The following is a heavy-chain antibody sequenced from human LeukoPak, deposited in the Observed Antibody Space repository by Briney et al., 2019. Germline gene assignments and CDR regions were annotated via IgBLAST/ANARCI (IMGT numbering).Heavy chain of an antibody. Sequence: SETLSLACAVYGGSFSGYYWSWIRQPPGKGLEWIGYIYHSGSSNYNPSLKSRVTISVDTSKNQFSLKLSSVTAADTAVYYCARDSGYPPAYFDYWGQGTLVTVSS. CDR2: IYHSGSS. J-gene: IGHJ4*02. CDR3: ARDSGYPPAYFDY. D-gene: IGHD3-22*01. V-gene: IGHV4-59*01. CDR1: GGSFSGYY.